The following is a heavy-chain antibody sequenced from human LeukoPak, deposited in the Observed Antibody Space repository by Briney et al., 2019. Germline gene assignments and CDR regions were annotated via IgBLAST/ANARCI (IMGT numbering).Heavy chain of an antibody. CDR2: IYYSGST. V-gene: IGHV4-59*01. CDR3: ARHVGYCSSTSCYKKEYYFDY. J-gene: IGHJ4*02. Sequence: PSETLSLTCTVSGGSISSYYWSWIRQPPGKGLEWIGYIYYSGSTNYNPSLKSRVTISVDTSKNQFSLKLSSVTAADTAVYYCARHVGYCSSTSCYKKEYYFDYWGQGTLVTVSS. D-gene: IGHD2-2*02. CDR1: GGSISSYY.